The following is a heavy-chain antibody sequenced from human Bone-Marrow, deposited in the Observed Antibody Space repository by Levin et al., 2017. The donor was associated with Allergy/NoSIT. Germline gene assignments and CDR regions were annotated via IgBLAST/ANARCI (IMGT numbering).Heavy chain of an antibody. J-gene: IGHJ3*02. CDR3: ARISSAAFDM. CDR1: GYTFTDYF. V-gene: IGHV1-2*02. Sequence: EASVKVSCKASGYTFTDYFIHWVRLAPGQGLEWMGWINPNSGDTDSSQNFQGTVTMTRDTSISTAYMEVTSLTSNDTALYYCARISSAAFDMWGQGTVVTVYS. D-gene: IGHD6-19*01. CDR2: INPNSGDT.